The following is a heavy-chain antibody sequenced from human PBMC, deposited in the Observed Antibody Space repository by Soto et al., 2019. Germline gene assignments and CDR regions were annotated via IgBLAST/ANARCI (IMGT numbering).Heavy chain of an antibody. J-gene: IGHJ5*02. CDR2: ISSNGESTYHTGAT. Sequence: EEQLLESGGGSVQPGGSLRLSCTASGFNFRNYAMSWVRQAPGKGLEWVSIISSNGESTYHTGATYYADSVRGRFTISRDNSKNTLSLQMNSLRAEDTAVYYCAKDRQYYDFWSDLCMFDPWGQGTLVTVSS. CDR1: GFNFRNYA. V-gene: IGHV3-23*01. CDR3: AKDRQYYDFWSDLCMFDP. D-gene: IGHD3-3*01.